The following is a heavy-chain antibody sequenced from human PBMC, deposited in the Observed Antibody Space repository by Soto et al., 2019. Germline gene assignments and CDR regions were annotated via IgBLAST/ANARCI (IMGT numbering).Heavy chain of an antibody. CDR2: ISSSSSTI. D-gene: IGHD5-12*01. V-gene: IGHV3-48*01. CDR1: GFTFSSNH. Sequence: GGSLRLSCAASGFTFSSNHMSWVRQAPGKGLEWVSYISSSSSTIYYADSVKGRFTISRDNAKNSLYLQMNSLRAEDTAVYYCARADSGYAHGYYYYGMDVWGQGTTVTVSS. CDR3: ARADSGYAHGYYYYGMDV. J-gene: IGHJ6*02.